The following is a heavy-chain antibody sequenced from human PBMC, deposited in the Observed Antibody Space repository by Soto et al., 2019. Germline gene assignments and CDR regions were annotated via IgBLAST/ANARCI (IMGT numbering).Heavy chain of an antibody. D-gene: IGHD6-19*01. J-gene: IGHJ5*02. CDR2: INAGNGNT. CDR1: GYTFTSYA. CDR3: ARGSGWYFGWFDP. V-gene: IGHV1-3*01. Sequence: ASVKVCCKASGYTFTSYAMHWERQAPRQRLEWMGWINAGNGNTKYSQKFQGRVTITRDTSASTAYMELSSLRSEDTAVYYCARGSGWYFGWFDPWGQGTLVTVSS.